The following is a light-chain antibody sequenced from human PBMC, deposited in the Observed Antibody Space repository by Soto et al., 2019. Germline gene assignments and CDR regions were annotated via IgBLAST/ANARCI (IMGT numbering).Light chain of an antibody. J-gene: IGLJ1*01. Sequence: ELTQPPSVSVSPGQTASITCSGDKLGDKYACWYQQKPGQSPVLVIYQDTKRPSGIPERFSGSNSGNTATLTISGTQAMDAADYYCQAWDSRTHNYVFGTGTKVTV. CDR1: KLGDKY. CDR3: QAWDSRTHNYV. V-gene: IGLV3-1*01. CDR2: QDT.